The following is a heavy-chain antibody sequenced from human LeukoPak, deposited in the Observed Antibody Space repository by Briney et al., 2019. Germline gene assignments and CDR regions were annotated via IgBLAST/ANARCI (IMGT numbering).Heavy chain of an antibody. CDR2: ISGSGGST. CDR1: GFTFTSYA. V-gene: IGHV3-23*01. Sequence: GGSLRLSCAASGFTFTSYAMTWVRQAPGEGLEWVSAISGSGGSTYYADSVKGRFTISRDNSKNTLYLQMNSLRAEDTAVYYCAKDPDAFDIWGQGTMVTVSS. J-gene: IGHJ3*02. CDR3: AKDPDAFDI.